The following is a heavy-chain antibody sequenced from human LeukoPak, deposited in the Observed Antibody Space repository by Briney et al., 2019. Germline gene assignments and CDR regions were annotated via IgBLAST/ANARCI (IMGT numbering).Heavy chain of an antibody. CDR2: IRYDGSNK. V-gene: IGHV3-30*02. D-gene: IGHD3-22*01. CDR3: AKTYYYDSSGYYPPRYYYYYYMDV. Sequence: PGGSLRLSCAASGFTFSSYGMHWVRQAPGKGLEWVAFIRYDGSNKYYADSVKGRFTISRDNSKNTLYLQMNSLRAEDTAVYYCAKTYYYDSSGYYPPRYYYYYYMDVWGKGTTVTISS. CDR1: GFTFSSYG. J-gene: IGHJ6*03.